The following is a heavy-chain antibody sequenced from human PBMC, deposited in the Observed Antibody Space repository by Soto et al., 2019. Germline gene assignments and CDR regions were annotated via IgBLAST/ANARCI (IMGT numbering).Heavy chain of an antibody. Sequence: ESGGVVVQPGTSLRLSCQASGFIFRDYLIHWVRQAPGKGLEWLAVLSFDGTAEYYADSTRGRFTISRDIPKSTTYLVINNVRREDTAMYYCARVATRLQSMEVLEYWGQGTLVTVPS. CDR1: GFIFRDYL. CDR2: LSFDGTAE. CDR3: ARVATRLQSMEVLEY. D-gene: IGHD2-21*02. V-gene: IGHV3-30*03. J-gene: IGHJ4*02.